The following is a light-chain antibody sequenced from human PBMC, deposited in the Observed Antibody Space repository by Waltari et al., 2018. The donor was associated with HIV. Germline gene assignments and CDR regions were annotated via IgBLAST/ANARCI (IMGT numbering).Light chain of an antibody. CDR3: LQYKDFPLT. V-gene: IGKV1-5*03. CDR1: QTSSRW. CDR2: KAS. Sequence: DIQMTQSPSTLSASVGDRVTITCRASQTSSRWLAWYQQKPGKAPKLLLYKASSLESWVPSRFSGSGSGTDFTLTISSLQPDDFATYYCLQYKDFPLTFGGGTKVEIK. J-gene: IGKJ4*01.